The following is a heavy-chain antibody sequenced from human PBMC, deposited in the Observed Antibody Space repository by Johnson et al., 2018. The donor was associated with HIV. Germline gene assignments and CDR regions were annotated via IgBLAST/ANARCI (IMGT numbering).Heavy chain of an antibody. Sequence: VQLVESGGGVVQPGRSLRLSCAASGFTLSNHWMSWVRQAPGKGLEYVANVNQDGSAKFYANSVKGRFTISRDNSKNTLYLQMGSLRAEDMAVYYCARGGGVVGNAFDIWGQGTMVTVSS. J-gene: IGHJ3*02. V-gene: IGHV3-7*02. D-gene: IGHD1-26*01. CDR3: ARGGGVVGNAFDI. CDR2: VNQDGSAK. CDR1: GFTLSNHW.